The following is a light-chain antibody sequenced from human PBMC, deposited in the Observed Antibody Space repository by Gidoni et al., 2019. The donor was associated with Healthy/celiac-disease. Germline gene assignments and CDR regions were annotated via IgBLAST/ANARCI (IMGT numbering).Light chain of an antibody. J-gene: IGKJ2*01. Sequence: ETTLKQSPAFMSATPGDKVNSSCKASQDIDVDMNCYQQKPGGAAIFIIQEATTLVPGIPPRFSGSGYGADFTLTINTIESEDAAYYFYLQHDNYPCWTFGHGTKLEIK. CDR2: EAT. V-gene: IGKV5-2*01. CDR1: QDIDVD. CDR3: LQHDNYPCWT.